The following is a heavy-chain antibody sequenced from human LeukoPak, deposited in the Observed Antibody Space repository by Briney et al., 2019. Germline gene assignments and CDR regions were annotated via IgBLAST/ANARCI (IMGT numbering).Heavy chain of an antibody. J-gene: IGHJ4*02. D-gene: IGHD2-2*01. Sequence: GESLKISCKGSGYSFTSYWTGWVRQTPGKGLEWMGIIYPCDSDTRNSPSFQGQVTISADKSIGTAYLQWSSLKASDTAMYYRARLNARFCSSTSCYEGGFDYWGQGTLVTVSS. CDR1: GYSFTSYW. CDR2: IYPCDSDT. CDR3: ARLNARFCSSTSCYEGGFDY. V-gene: IGHV5-51*01.